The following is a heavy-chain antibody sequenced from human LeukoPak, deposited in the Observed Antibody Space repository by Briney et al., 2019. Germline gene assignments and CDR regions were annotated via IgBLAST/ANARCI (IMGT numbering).Heavy chain of an antibody. Sequence: GGSLRLSCAASGFTFSSYSMNWVRQAPGKGLEWVSSISSSSSSYIYYADSVKGRFTISRDNAKNSLYLQMNSLRAEDTAVYYCARVETLRYGSRSYYAFDIWGQGTMVTVSS. V-gene: IGHV3-21*01. J-gene: IGHJ3*02. CDR1: GFTFSSYS. CDR3: ARVETLRYGSRSYYAFDI. D-gene: IGHD3-10*01. CDR2: ISSSSSSYI.